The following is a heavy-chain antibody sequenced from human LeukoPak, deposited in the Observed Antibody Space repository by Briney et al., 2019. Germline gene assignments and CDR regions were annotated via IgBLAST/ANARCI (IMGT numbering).Heavy chain of an antibody. V-gene: IGHV3-30*12. D-gene: IGHD6-19*01. CDR3: ARDSDTSGNHWFFDV. CDR1: GFTFHNFG. CDR2: IDPDGNDN. J-gene: IGHJ2*01. Sequence: TGTSLSLSCAASGFTFHNFGMVWVRQPPGKGLQWVAAIDPDGNDNYYADSARGRFVISRDNSKNTLYLQIYSLTVVDTAVYYCARDSDTSGNHWFFDVWGRGTLVIASS.